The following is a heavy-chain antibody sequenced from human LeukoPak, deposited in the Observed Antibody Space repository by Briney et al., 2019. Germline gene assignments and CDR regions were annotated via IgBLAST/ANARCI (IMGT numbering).Heavy chain of an antibody. Sequence: GGSLRLSCAASGFTFSTYDMHWVRQAPGKGLEWVAVISHDGSNKYHADSVKGRFTISRDNFKNTLYLQMNSLRAEDTAVYYCAKLSAGYSYGYREAYYFDYWGQGTLVTVSS. CDR3: AKLSAGYSYGYREAYYFDY. J-gene: IGHJ4*02. CDR1: GFTFSTYD. D-gene: IGHD5-18*01. CDR2: ISHDGSNK. V-gene: IGHV3-30*18.